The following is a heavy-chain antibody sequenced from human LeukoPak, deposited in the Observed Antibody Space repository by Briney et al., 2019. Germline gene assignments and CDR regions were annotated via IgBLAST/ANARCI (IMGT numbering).Heavy chain of an antibody. Sequence: DPSETLSLTCTVSGGSISSGSYYWSWIRQPAGKGLEWIGRIYTSGSTNYNPSLKSRVTISVDTSKNQFSLKLSSVTAADTAVYYCARDPDYGGPAGVAWGQGTLVTVSS. CDR2: IYTSGST. V-gene: IGHV4-61*02. CDR3: ARDPDYGGPAGVA. D-gene: IGHD4-23*01. CDR1: GGSISSGSYY. J-gene: IGHJ4*02.